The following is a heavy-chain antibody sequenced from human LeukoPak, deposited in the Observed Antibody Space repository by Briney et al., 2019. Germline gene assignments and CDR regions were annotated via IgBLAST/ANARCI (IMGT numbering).Heavy chain of an antibody. V-gene: IGHV1-46*01. D-gene: IGHD3-3*01. CDR2: INPSGGST. Sequence: ASVKVSCKASGYTFTSYYMHWVRQAPGQGLEWMGIINPSGGSTSYAQKFQGRVTMTRDTSTSTAYMELRSLRSDDTAVYYCARVGYDFWSGYPSRFDYWGQGTLVTVSS. J-gene: IGHJ4*02. CDR1: GYTFTSYY. CDR3: ARVGYDFWSGYPSRFDY.